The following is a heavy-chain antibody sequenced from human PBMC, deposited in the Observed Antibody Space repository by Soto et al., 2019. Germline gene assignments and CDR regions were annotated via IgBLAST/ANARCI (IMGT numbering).Heavy chain of an antibody. CDR1: GGSFSGYN. J-gene: IGHJ3*02. CDR2: INHSGST. Sequence: PSETLSLTCAVYGGSFSGYNWSWIRQPPGKGLEWIGEINHSGSTNYNPSLKSRVTISVDTSKNQFSLKLSSVTAADTAVYYCARRRRSRYFDWLTQNIDAFDIWGQGTMVTVSS. CDR3: ARRRRSRYFDWLTQNIDAFDI. D-gene: IGHD3-9*01. V-gene: IGHV4-34*01.